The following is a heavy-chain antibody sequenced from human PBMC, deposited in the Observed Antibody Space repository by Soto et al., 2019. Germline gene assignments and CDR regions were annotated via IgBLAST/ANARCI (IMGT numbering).Heavy chain of an antibody. V-gene: IGHV3-23*01. CDR1: GFTFSSYA. CDR2: ISGSGGGI. Sequence: EVKRLESGGGLVQPGGSLGLSCAASGFTFSSYAMSWVRQAPGKGLEWVSTISGSGGGIYYADSVKGRFTISRDNSKNTLDLQMNSLRAEDTAVYYCAKRNLVVRPPFDYWGQGTLVTVSS. D-gene: IGHD2-15*01. J-gene: IGHJ4*02. CDR3: AKRNLVVRPPFDY.